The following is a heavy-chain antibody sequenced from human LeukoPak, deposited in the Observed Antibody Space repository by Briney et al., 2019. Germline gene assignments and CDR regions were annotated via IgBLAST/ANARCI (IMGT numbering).Heavy chain of an antibody. Sequence: QPGRSLRLSCEASGFSFTNYWMYWVRQAPGKGLEWLANTNQDGNQKYYVDSVKGRFTISRDNAKKSLYLQMNSLRAEDTAVYFCASGANSGFWGQGTLVTVSS. CDR2: TNQDGNQK. V-gene: IGHV3-7*01. CDR3: ASGANSGF. J-gene: IGHJ1*01. CDR1: GFSFTNYW. D-gene: IGHD6-19*01.